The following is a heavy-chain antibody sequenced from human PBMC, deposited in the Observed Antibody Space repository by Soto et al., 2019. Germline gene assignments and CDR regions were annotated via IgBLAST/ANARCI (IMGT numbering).Heavy chain of an antibody. CDR2: INPNSGGT. CDR1: GYTFTGYY. Sequence: ASVGVSCKXSGYTFTGYYMHWVRQAPGQGLEWMGWINPNSGGTNYAQKFQGRVTMTRDTSISTAYMELSRLRSDDTAVYYCARASHSVWYHPNWFDPWGQGTLVTVSS. D-gene: IGHD6-19*01. J-gene: IGHJ5*02. V-gene: IGHV1-2*02. CDR3: ARASHSVWYHPNWFDP.